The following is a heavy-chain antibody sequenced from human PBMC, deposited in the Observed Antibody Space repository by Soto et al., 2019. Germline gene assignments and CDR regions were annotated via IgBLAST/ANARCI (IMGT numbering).Heavy chain of an antibody. CDR3: ARGWLQLYYYYGMDV. CDR2: IYYSGST. Sequence: SETLSLTCTVSGGSISSSSYYWGWIRQPPGKGLEWIGSIYYSGSTYYNPSLKSRVTISVDTSKNQFSLKLSSVTAADTAVYYCARGWLQLYYYYGMDVWGQGTTVTVSS. D-gene: IGHD1-1*01. V-gene: IGHV4-39*01. J-gene: IGHJ6*02. CDR1: GGSISSSSYY.